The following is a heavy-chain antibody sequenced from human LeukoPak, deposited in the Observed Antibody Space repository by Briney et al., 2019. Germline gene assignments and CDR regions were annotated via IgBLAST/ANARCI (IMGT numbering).Heavy chain of an antibody. CDR2: IDWHDDK. CDR3: ARIMVRGVTHAFDI. Sequence: SGPTLVNPTQILTLTCTFSGFSLSTSAMCVSWIRQPPGKALEWLARIDWHDDKYYSTSLKTRLTISKDTSKNQVVLTMTNMDPVDTATYYCARIMVRGVTHAFDIWGQGTMVTVSS. J-gene: IGHJ3*02. CDR1: GFSLSTSAMC. D-gene: IGHD3-10*01. V-gene: IGHV2-70*11.